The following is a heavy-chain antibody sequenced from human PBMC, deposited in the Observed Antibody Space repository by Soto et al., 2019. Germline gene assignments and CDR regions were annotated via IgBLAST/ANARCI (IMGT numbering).Heavy chain of an antibody. CDR2: IYYSGST. J-gene: IGHJ4*02. V-gene: IGHV4-61*08. D-gene: IGHD3-10*01. Sequence: SETLSLTCTVSGASVSSGAYYWSWIRQPPGKGLEWIGYIYYSGSTNYNPSLKSRVTISVDTSKNQFSLKLSSVTAADTAVYYCARDTFGELLSSRFNDWGQGTLVTVSS. CDR1: GASVSSGAYY. CDR3: ARDTFGELLSSRFND.